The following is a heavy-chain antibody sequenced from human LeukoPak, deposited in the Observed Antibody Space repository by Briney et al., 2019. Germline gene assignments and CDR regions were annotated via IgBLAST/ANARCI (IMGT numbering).Heavy chain of an antibody. Sequence: GRSLRLSCTASGFTFGDYAMSWVRQAPGKGLEWVGFIRSKAYGGTTEYAASVKGRFTISRDDSKSMAYLQMNSLKTEDTAVYYCTRGTLNYGDYDFLDYWGQGTLVTVSS. CDR1: GFTFGDYA. V-gene: IGHV3-49*04. CDR2: IRSKAYGGTT. D-gene: IGHD4-17*01. J-gene: IGHJ4*02. CDR3: TRGTLNYGDYDFLDY.